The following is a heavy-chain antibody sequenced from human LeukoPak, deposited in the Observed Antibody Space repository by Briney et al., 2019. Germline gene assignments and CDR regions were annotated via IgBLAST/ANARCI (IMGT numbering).Heavy chain of an antibody. Sequence: GASVKVSCKASGGTFSNRAISWVRQAPGQGLEWMGIINPSGGRTSYAQKFQGRVTMTRDMSTSTVYMELSSLRSEDTAVYYCAREWIQLTEGFDYWGQGTLVTVSS. J-gene: IGHJ4*02. CDR2: INPSGGRT. CDR1: GGTFSNRA. CDR3: AREWIQLTEGFDY. V-gene: IGHV1-46*01. D-gene: IGHD5-18*01.